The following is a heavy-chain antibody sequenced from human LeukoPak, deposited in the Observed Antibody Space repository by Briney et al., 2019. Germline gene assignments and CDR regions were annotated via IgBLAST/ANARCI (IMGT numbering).Heavy chain of an antibody. CDR1: GGSISSSSYY. CDR3: ARSHYVVVPAAIPRVDY. Sequence: SETLSLTCTVSGGSISSSSYYWGWIRQPPGKGLDWIGSIYYSGSTYYNPSLKSRVTISVDTSKNQFSLKLSSVTAADTAVYYCARSHYVVVPAAIPRVDYWGQGTLVTVSS. V-gene: IGHV4-39*01. CDR2: IYYSGST. J-gene: IGHJ4*02. D-gene: IGHD2-2*02.